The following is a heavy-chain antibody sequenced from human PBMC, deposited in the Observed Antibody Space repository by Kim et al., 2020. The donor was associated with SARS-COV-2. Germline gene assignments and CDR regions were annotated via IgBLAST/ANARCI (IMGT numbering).Heavy chain of an antibody. CDR3: ARGHSGSRTFSDDNNCDS. CDR2: INQDGSEK. V-gene: IGHV3-7*03. D-gene: IGHD3-10*01. Sequence: GGSLRLSCAASGFSFRSYWMSWVRQAPGKGLEWVASINQDGSEKYYVDSVKGRFTISRDNAKNSLNLQMNSLRAEDTAVYFCARGHSGSRTFSDDNNCDSWGQGDLVTVSS. J-gene: IGHJ4*02. CDR1: GFSFRSYW.